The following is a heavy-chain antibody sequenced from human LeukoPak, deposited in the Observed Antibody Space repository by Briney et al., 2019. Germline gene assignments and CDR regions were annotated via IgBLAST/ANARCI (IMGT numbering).Heavy chain of an antibody. CDR1: GYTFTSYA. CDR3: ARGRFTAGTTRRDWFDP. V-gene: IGHV7-4-1*02. CDR2: INTNTGNP. Sequence: GASVTVSCKASGYTFTSYAMNWVRQAPGQGLEWMGWINTNTGNPTYAQGFTGRFVFSLDTSVSTAYLQISSLKAEDTAVYYCARGRFTAGTTRRDWFDPWGQGTLVTVSS. J-gene: IGHJ5*02. D-gene: IGHD1-1*01.